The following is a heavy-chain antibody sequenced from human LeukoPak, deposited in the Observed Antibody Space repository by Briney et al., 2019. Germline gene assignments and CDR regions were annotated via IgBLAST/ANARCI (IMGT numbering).Heavy chain of an antibody. Sequence: ASETLSLTCTVSGDSISNYYWSWIRQPAGKGREWIVRTYTSGSTNYNPSLRSRVTMSVATSKNQFSLRLRSVTSADTAVYYCAGDSRSVAGLDYWGQGTLVTVSS. CDR3: AGDSRSVAGLDY. V-gene: IGHV4-4*07. CDR2: TYTSGST. CDR1: GDSISNYY. D-gene: IGHD6-19*01. J-gene: IGHJ4*02.